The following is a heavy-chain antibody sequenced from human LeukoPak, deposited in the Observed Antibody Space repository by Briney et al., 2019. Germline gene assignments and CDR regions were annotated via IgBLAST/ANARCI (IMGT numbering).Heavy chain of an antibody. CDR2: IGSSGRNT. CDR1: GSTFSSYA. D-gene: IGHD2-15*01. Sequence: PGGSLRLSCAASGSTFSSYAMSWVRQAPGKGLEWVSGIGSSGRNTYYADSVKGRFTISRDNSKNTLYLQMNNLRAEDTALYYCAKDPRYCSAGTCYSEYYFDYWGQGTLVTVSS. V-gene: IGHV3-23*01. J-gene: IGHJ4*02. CDR3: AKDPRYCSAGTCYSEYYFDY.